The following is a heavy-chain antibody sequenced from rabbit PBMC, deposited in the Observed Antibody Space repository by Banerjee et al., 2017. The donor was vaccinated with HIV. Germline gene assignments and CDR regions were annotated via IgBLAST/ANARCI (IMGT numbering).Heavy chain of an antibody. CDR2: IYGGSSGGT. CDR1: GFSFSNKYV. V-gene: IGHV1S45*01. CDR3: ARDLAGVIGWNFNL. Sequence: QEQLEESGGDLVKPEGSLTLTCTASGFSFSNKYVMCWVRQAPGKGLEWIACIYGGSSGGTYYASWVKGQFTISKPSSTTVTLQMTSLTAADTATYFCARDLAGVIGWNFNLWGQGTLVTVS. D-gene: IGHD4-1*01. J-gene: IGHJ4*01.